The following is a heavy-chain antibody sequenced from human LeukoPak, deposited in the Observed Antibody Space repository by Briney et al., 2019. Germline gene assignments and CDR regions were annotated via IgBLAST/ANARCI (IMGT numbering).Heavy chain of an antibody. Sequence: ASVKVSCKASGYTFTGYYMHWVRQAPGQGLEWMGWINPNSGGTNYAQKFQGWVTMTRDTSISTAYMEQSRLRSDDTAVYYCALIAAAGYDAFDIWGQGTMVTVSS. CDR1: GYTFTGYY. V-gene: IGHV1-2*04. CDR3: ALIAAAGYDAFDI. D-gene: IGHD6-13*01. J-gene: IGHJ3*02. CDR2: INPNSGGT.